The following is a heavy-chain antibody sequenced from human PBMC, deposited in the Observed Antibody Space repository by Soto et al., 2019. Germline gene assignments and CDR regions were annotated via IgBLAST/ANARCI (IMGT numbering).Heavy chain of an antibody. CDR1: GGSISSSNYY. D-gene: IGHD5-18*01. J-gene: IGHJ4*02. V-gene: IGHV4-30-4*01. CDR3: ARVADTAMVLVHPPPSAHFDY. Sequence: SETLSLTCTVSGGSISSSNYYWSWIRQPPGKGLEWIGYIYYSGSTYYNPSLKSRVTISVDTSKNQFSLKLSSVTAADTAVYYCARVADTAMVLVHPPPSAHFDYWGQGTLVTVSS. CDR2: IYYSGST.